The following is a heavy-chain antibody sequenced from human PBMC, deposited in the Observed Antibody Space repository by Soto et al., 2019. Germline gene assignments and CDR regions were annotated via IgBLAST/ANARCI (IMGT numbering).Heavy chain of an antibody. J-gene: IGHJ1*01. CDR2: ISSSSSTI. CDR1: GFTFSSYS. D-gene: IGHD2-21*02. CDR3: ARDPPLAYFCGDCSRPEYFPL. V-gene: IGHV3-48*01. Sequence: GGSLRLSCAASGFTFSSYSMNWVRQAPGKGLEWVSYISSSSSTIYYADSVKGRFTISRDNAKNSLYLQMNSLRAEDTAVYYCARDPPLAYFCGDCSRPEYFPLWGQGTLVTVSS.